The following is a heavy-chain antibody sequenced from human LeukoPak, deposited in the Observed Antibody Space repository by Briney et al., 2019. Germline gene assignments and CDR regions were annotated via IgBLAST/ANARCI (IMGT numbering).Heavy chain of an antibody. CDR2: INWNGGTT. CDR1: GFTFDDYG. D-gene: IGHD6-19*01. CDR3: ARDRDQWLEAFDI. Sequence: GGSLRLSCAASGFTFDDYGMSWVRQDPGKGLEWVSGINWNGGTTTYADSVKGRFTISRDNAKNSLYLQMNSLRAEDTAFYYCARDRDQWLEAFDIWGQGTMVTVSS. J-gene: IGHJ3*02. V-gene: IGHV3-20*04.